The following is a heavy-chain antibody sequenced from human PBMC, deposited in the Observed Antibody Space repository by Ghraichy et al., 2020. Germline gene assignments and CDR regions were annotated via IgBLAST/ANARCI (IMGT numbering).Heavy chain of an antibody. J-gene: IGHJ6*03. CDR1: GGSVSSYS. CDR2: IDYNGNI. Sequence: SETLSLTCGVFGGSVSSYSWNWIRQPPGRGLEWIGEIDYNGNINQNPSLERRVTISKDTSKNQFSLRLSSVTAADTAMYFCARGGISVNAGFNYYLDVWGEGTMLSVSS. V-gene: IGHV4-34*01. D-gene: IGHD2-8*01. CDR3: ARGGISVNAGFNYYLDV.